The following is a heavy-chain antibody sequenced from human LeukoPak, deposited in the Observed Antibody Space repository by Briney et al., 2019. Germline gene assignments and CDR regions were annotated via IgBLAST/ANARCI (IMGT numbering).Heavy chain of an antibody. CDR1: GGSFSGYY. J-gene: IGHJ5*02. Sequence: SETLSLTCAVYGGSFSGYYWSWIRQPPGKGLEWIGEINHSGSTNYNPSLKSRVTISVDTSKNQFSLKLSSVTAADTAVYYCASHYDILTGSPNNWFDPWGQGTLVTVSS. CDR2: INHSGST. D-gene: IGHD3-9*01. V-gene: IGHV4-34*01. CDR3: ASHYDILTGSPNNWFDP.